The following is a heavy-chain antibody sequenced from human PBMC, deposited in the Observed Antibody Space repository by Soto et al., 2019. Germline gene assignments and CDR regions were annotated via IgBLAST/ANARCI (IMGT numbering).Heavy chain of an antibody. V-gene: IGHV1-69*01. CDR2: IIPIFGTA. Sequence: QVQLVQSGAEVKKPGSSVKVSCKASGGTFSSYAISWVRQAPGQGLEWMGGIIPIFGTAYYAQKFQGRVTITADESTSTAYMELSSLRSEDTAVYYCARDTSGSSGWYGPWAFDPWGQGTLVTVSS. CDR3: ARDTSGSSGWYGPWAFDP. D-gene: IGHD6-19*01. J-gene: IGHJ5*02. CDR1: GGTFSSYA.